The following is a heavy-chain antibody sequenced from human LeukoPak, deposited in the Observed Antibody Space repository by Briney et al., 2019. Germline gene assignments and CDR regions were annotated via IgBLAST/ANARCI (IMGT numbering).Heavy chain of an antibody. V-gene: IGHV3-30*04. CDR1: GFTFSSYA. D-gene: IGHD1-26*01. J-gene: IGHJ4*02. CDR2: ISYDGSNK. Sequence: GGSLRLSCAASGFTFSSYAMHWVRQAPGKGLEWVAVISYDGSNKYYADSVKGRFTISRDNSKNTLYLQMNSLRAEDTAVYYCARGVDSGSSLDYWGQGTPVTVSS. CDR3: ARGVDSGSSLDY.